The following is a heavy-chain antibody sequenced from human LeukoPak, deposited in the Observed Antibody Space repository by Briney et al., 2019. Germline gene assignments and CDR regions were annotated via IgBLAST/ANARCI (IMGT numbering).Heavy chain of an antibody. CDR3: AREAGLAFDI. J-gene: IGHJ3*02. CDR1: GLTFSSYR. D-gene: IGHD3-10*01. Sequence: PGGSLRLSCAASGLTFSSYRFDWVRQAPGKGLEWVSTISSDSSHIYYADSVKGRFTLSRDNAKNSLHLQMNSLRAEDTAIYYCAREAGLAFDIWGQGTMVTVSS. CDR2: ISSDSSHI. V-gene: IGHV3-21*06.